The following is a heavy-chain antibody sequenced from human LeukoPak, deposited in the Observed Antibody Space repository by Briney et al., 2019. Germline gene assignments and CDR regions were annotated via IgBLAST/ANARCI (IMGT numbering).Heavy chain of an antibody. CDR2: INPYSGAI. CDR1: GFTFTDEY. D-gene: IGHD6-13*01. CDR3: ARDPKSQQLPDY. J-gene: IGHJ4*02. Sequence: ASVKVSCKASGFTFTDEYIHWVRQAPGQGLEWMGWINPYSGAINYAQKFQGRVTLTRDTSISTAYMELSRLTSGDTAVYYCARDPKSQQLPDYWGQGTLVTVSS. V-gene: IGHV1-2*02.